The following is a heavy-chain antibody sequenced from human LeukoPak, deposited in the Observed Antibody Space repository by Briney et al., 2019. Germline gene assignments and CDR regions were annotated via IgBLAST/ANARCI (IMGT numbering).Heavy chain of an antibody. J-gene: IGHJ6*03. CDR2: INPSGGST. CDR3: ASNKRGSSPYYYYYYMDV. Sequence: GASVKVSCKASGYTFTSYGISWVRQAPGQGLEWMGIINPSGGSTSYAQKFQGRVTMTRDMSTSTVYMELSSLRSEDTAVYYCASNKRGSSPYYYYYYMDVWGKGTTVTVSS. V-gene: IGHV1-46*01. CDR1: GYTFTSYG. D-gene: IGHD6-13*01.